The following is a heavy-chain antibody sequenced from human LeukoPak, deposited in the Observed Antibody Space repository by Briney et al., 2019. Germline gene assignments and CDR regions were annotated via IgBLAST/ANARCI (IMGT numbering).Heavy chain of an antibody. J-gene: IGHJ2*01. CDR3: AKGTYYYGSTESTGSWYFDL. CDR1: GFTFSSYG. D-gene: IGHD3-10*01. V-gene: IGHV3-30*18. Sequence: GGSLRLSCAASGFTFSSYGMHWVRQAPGKGLEWVAVISYDGSNKYYADSVKGRFTISRDNSKNTLYLQMNSLRAEDTAVYHCAKGTYYYGSTESTGSWYFDLWGRGTLVTVSS. CDR2: ISYDGSNK.